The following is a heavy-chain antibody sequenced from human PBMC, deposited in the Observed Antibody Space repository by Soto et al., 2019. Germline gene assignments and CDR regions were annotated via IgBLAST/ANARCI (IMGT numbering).Heavy chain of an antibody. D-gene: IGHD3-3*01. CDR3: AGSSHAIGYYSYYYYGMDV. CDR1: GGSISSYY. Sequence: SETLSLTCTVSGGSISSYYWSWIRQPPGKGLEWIGYIYYSGSTNYNPSLKSRVTISVDTSKNQFSLKLSSVTAADTAVYYCAGSSHAIGYYSYYYYGMDVWGQGTTVTV. J-gene: IGHJ6*02. V-gene: IGHV4-59*01. CDR2: IYYSGST.